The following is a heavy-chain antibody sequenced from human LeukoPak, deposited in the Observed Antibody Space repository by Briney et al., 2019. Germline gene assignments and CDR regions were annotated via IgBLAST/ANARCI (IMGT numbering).Heavy chain of an antibody. CDR3: ARWVTAHCSSTSCPGAWFDP. Sequence: SETLSLTCTVSGGSISSHYWSWIRQPSGKGLVWIGYIYYSGSTNYNPSLKSRVTISVDTSKNQFSLKLSSVTAADTAVYYCARWVTAHCSSTSCPGAWFDPWGQGTLVTVSS. CDR2: IYYSGST. V-gene: IGHV4-59*11. CDR1: GGSISSHY. D-gene: IGHD2-2*01. J-gene: IGHJ5*02.